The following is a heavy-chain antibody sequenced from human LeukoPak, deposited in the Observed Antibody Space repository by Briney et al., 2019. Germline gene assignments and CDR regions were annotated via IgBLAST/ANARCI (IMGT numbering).Heavy chain of an antibody. CDR3: ARVGQVPAAMPDYYYYYMDV. CDR2: INHSGST. Sequence: SETLSLTCAVYGGSFSDYSWSWIRQPPGKGLEWIGEINHSGSTNYNPSLKSRVTISVDTSKNQFSLKLSSVTAADTAVYYCARVGQVPAAMPDYYYYYMDVWGKGTTVTVSS. J-gene: IGHJ6*03. V-gene: IGHV4-34*01. CDR1: GGSFSDYS. D-gene: IGHD2-2*01.